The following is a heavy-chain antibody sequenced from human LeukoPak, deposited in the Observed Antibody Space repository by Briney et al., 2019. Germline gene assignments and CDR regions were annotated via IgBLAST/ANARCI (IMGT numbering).Heavy chain of an antibody. CDR3: ARKAGYYGSENDY. J-gene: IGHJ4*02. CDR2: IYSSGST. Sequence: PSETLSLTCTVSGGSIRSFYWSWFRQPPGKGLEWIGYIYSSGSTNYNPSLRSRVTISVDMSKTHFSLKLSSVTAADTAVYYCARKAGYYGSENDYWGQGTLVIVSS. CDR1: GGSIRSFY. V-gene: IGHV4-4*09. D-gene: IGHD3-10*01.